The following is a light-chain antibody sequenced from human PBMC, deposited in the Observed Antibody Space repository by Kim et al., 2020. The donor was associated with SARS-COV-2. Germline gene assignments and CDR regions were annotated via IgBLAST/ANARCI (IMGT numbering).Light chain of an antibody. CDR2: GAS. Sequence: ASVGDRVTITCQANQDISNHLNWYQQTPGKPPNLLIFGASRLGTGVPSRFIGSGSGTDFTFTITSLQPEDIATYYCQQYGDVPPTFGPGTKVDIK. CDR3: QQYGDVPPT. V-gene: IGKV1-33*01. J-gene: IGKJ3*01. CDR1: QDISNH.